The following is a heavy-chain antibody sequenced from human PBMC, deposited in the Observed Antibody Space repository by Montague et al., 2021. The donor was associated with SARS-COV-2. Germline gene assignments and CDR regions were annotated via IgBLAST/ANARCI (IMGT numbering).Heavy chain of an antibody. Sequence: SETLSLTCTVSGDSIRTNYWSWIRQPPGKGLEWIGYVDKSDNTDYNPSLKSRVTISLDTSKKQFSLKLNSVTSADTAVHYCTSGEGNYGWRYYFDYWGQGTLVTVSS. CDR1: GDSIRTNY. CDR3: TSGEGNYGWRYYFDY. CDR2: VDKSDNT. V-gene: IGHV4-59*01. J-gene: IGHJ4*02. D-gene: IGHD3-10*01.